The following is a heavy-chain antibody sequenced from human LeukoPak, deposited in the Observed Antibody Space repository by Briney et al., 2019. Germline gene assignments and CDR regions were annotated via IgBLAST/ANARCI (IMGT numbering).Heavy chain of an antibody. CDR1: GYTFTGYY. Sequence: RASVKVSCKASGYTFTGYYMHWVRQAPGQGLEWMGWINPNSGGTNYAQKFQGRVTMTRDTSISTAYMELSRLRSDDTAVYYCARGDRERSSPLDYWGQGTLVTVSS. V-gene: IGHV1-2*02. CDR2: INPNSGGT. D-gene: IGHD1-26*01. J-gene: IGHJ4*02. CDR3: ARGDRERSSPLDY.